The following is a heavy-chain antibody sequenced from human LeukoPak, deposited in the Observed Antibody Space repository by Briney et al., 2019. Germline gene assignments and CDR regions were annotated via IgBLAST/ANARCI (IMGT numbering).Heavy chain of an antibody. J-gene: IGHJ5*02. CDR1: GYSFTSYW. Sequence: GESLKISCKGSGYSFTSYWIGWVCQMPGKGLEWMGIIYPGDSDTRYSPSFQGQVTISADKSISPAYLQWSSLKASDTAMYYCARHPIAAGGAYNWFDPWGQGTLVTVSS. CDR2: IYPGDSDT. CDR3: ARHPIAAGGAYNWFDP. V-gene: IGHV5-51*01. D-gene: IGHD6-13*01.